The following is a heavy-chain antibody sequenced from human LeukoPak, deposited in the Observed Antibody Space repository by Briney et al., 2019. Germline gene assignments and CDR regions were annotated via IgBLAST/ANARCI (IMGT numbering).Heavy chain of an antibody. CDR1: GGSISSYY. V-gene: IGHV4-4*07. Sequence: SETLSLTCTVSGGSISSYYWSWIRQPAGKGLEWIGRICTSGSTNYNPSLKSRVTMSVDTSKNQFSLKLSSVTAADTAVYYCARGEGGSIDYYFDYWGQGTLVTVSS. CDR3: ARGEGGSIDYYFDY. J-gene: IGHJ4*02. D-gene: IGHD2-15*01. CDR2: ICTSGST.